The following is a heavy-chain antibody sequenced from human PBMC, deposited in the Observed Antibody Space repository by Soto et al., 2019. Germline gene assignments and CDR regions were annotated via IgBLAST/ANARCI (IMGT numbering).Heavy chain of an antibody. Sequence: QVQLVQSGAEVKKPGSSVKVSCKASGGTFSSYAISWVRQAPGQGLEWMGGIIPIFGRANYAQKFQGRVTITADDATSTAYLELSSLGSEDTAVYYCARGESSWELRPWSDWGQGTLVTVSS. CDR3: ARGESSWELRPWSD. J-gene: IGHJ4*02. V-gene: IGHV1-69*01. CDR2: IIPIFGRA. D-gene: IGHD1-26*01. CDR1: GGTFSSYA.